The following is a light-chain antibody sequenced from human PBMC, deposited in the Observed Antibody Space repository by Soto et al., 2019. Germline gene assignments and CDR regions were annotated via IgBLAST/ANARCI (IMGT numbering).Light chain of an antibody. Sequence: ETVMTHSPATLSVSPGERATISCSASQSVSSNLAWYQQKPGQAPRLLIYDASTRATGIPARFSGSGSGTEFTLTISSLQSEDLAVYYCQQYDDWPETFGQGTRWIS. CDR3: QQYDDWPET. CDR1: QSVSSN. CDR2: DAS. J-gene: IGKJ1*01. V-gene: IGKV3-15*01.